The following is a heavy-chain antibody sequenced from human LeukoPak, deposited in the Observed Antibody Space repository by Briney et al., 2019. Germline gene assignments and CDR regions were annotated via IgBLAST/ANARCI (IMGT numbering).Heavy chain of an antibody. CDR2: IYPGDSDT. J-gene: IGHJ4*02. Sequence: GESLKISCKGSRYSFTSYWIGWVRQMPGKGLEWMGIIYPGDSDTRYSPSFQGQVTISADKSISTAYLQWSSLKASDTAMYYCAIAAADPGYYFDYWGQGTLVTVSS. CDR1: RYSFTSYW. D-gene: IGHD6-13*01. CDR3: AIAAADPGYYFDY. V-gene: IGHV5-51*01.